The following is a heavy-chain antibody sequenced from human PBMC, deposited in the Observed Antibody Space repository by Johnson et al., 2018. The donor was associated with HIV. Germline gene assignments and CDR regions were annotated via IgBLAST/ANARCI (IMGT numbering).Heavy chain of an antibody. CDR1: GFIFSNYG. Sequence: QMQLVESGGGVVQPGESLTLSCAASGFIFSNYGVHWVRQAPGKGLEWVAFIQNDGTNKYYAEFVKGRFTISRDNSKHTLYLQMNSLRAEDTAVYYCARGGSSTSLDAFDIWGQGTMVTVSS. J-gene: IGHJ3*02. D-gene: IGHD2-2*01. V-gene: IGHV3-30*02. CDR2: IQNDGTNK. CDR3: ARGGSSTSLDAFDI.